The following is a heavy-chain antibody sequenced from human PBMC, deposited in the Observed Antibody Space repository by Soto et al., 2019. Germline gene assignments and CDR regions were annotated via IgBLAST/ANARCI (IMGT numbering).Heavy chain of an antibody. Sequence: GASVKVSCKASGFTFTSSAVQWVRQARGQRLEWIGWIVVGSGNTNYAQKFQERVTITRDMSTSTAYMELSSLRSEDTAVYYCAAERKHGDERLYYYYGMDVWGQGTTVTVSS. CDR1: GFTFTSSA. CDR2: IVVGSGNT. V-gene: IGHV1-58*01. CDR3: AAERKHGDERLYYYYGMDV. D-gene: IGHD4-17*01. J-gene: IGHJ6*02.